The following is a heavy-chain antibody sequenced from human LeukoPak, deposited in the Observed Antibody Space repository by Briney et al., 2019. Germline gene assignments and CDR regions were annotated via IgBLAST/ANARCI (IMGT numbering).Heavy chain of an antibody. CDR3: ARASHGVVNLYYFDY. CDR2: FNHSGST. D-gene: IGHD3-3*01. CDR1: GGSFSGYY. J-gene: IGHJ4*02. Sequence: KPSETLSLTCAVYGGSFSGYYWSWIRQPPGKGLEWIGEFNHSGSTNYNPSLKSRVTISVDTSKNQFSLKLSSVTAADTAVYYCARASHGVVNLYYFDYWGQGTLVTVSS. V-gene: IGHV4-34*01.